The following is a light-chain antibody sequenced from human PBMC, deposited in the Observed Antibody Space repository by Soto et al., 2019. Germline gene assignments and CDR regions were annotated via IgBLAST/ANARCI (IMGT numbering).Light chain of an antibody. CDR3: SSYTSSSSLV. CDR2: EVS. J-gene: IGLJ2*01. CDR1: SSDVGGYNY. V-gene: IGLV2-14*01. Sequence: QSALTQPASVSGSPGLSITISCTGTSSDVGGYNYVSWYQQHPGKAPKPMIYEVSNRPSGVSNRFSGSKSGNTASLTISGLQAEDEPDYYCSSYTSSSSLVFGGGTKVTVL.